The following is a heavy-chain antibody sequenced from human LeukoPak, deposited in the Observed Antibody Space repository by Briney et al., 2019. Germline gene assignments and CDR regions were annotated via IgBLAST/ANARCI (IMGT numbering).Heavy chain of an antibody. J-gene: IGHJ4*02. V-gene: IGHV4-4*02. CDR3: ARVDGSGSYYAPCDY. Sequence: SETLSLTCAVSGGSIFSSNWWSWVRQPPGKGLEWIGQIFHSGSTSYSPSLKSRVTISVDKSKNQFSLKLTSVTAADTAVYYCARVDGSGSYYAPCDYWGQGTLVTVSS. D-gene: IGHD3-10*01. CDR2: IFHSGST. CDR1: GGSIFSSNW.